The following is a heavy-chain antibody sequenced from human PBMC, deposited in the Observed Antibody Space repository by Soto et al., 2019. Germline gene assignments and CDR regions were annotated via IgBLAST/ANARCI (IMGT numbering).Heavy chain of an antibody. J-gene: IGHJ6*03. V-gene: IGHV4-59*08. CDR1: GGSISSYY. CDR2: IYYSGST. Sequence: SETLSLTCTVSGGSISSYYWSWIRQPPGKGLEWIGYIYYSGSTNYNPSLKSRVTISVDTSKNQFSLKLSSVTAADTAVYYCARLVRYSSWYGDYYMDVWGKGTTVTVSS. CDR3: ARLVRYSSWYGDYYMDV. D-gene: IGHD5-18*01.